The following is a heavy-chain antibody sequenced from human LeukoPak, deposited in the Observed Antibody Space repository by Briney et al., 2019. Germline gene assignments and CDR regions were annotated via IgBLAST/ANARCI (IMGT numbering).Heavy chain of an antibody. CDR1: GFTFSSYA. Sequence: PGGSLRLSCAASGFTFSSYAMSWVRQAPGKGLEWVSAISGSGGSTYYADSVRGRFTISRDNSKNTLYLQMNSLRAEDTAVYYCAKGHTAMPDVWFDPWGQGTLVTVSS. D-gene: IGHD5-18*01. CDR2: ISGSGGST. J-gene: IGHJ5*02. V-gene: IGHV3-23*01. CDR3: AKGHTAMPDVWFDP.